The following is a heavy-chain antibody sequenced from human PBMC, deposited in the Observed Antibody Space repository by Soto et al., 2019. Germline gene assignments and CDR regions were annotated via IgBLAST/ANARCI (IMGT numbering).Heavy chain of an antibody. Sequence: SGPTLVNPTQTLTLTCTFSGFSLSTSGVGVGWIRQPPGKALEWLALIYWNDDKRYSPSLKSRLTITKDTSKNQVVLTMTNMDPVDTATYYCAHSVVSGWYPSSWYFDLWGRGTLVTVSS. V-gene: IGHV2-5*01. CDR3: AHSVVSGWYPSSWYFDL. CDR2: IYWNDDK. D-gene: IGHD6-19*01. J-gene: IGHJ2*01. CDR1: GFSLSTSGVG.